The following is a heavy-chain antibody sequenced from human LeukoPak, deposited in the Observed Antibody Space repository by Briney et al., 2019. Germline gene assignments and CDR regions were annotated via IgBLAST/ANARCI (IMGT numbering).Heavy chain of an antibody. CDR3: ARRAAAANDAFDI. Sequence: SVKVSCKASGYTFTSYGISWVRQAPGQGLEWMGRIIPILGIANYAQKFQGRVTITADKSTSTAYMELSSLRSEDTAVYYCARRAAAANDAFDIWGQGTMVTVSS. CDR2: IIPILGIA. J-gene: IGHJ3*02. D-gene: IGHD6-13*01. V-gene: IGHV1-69*04. CDR1: GYTFTSYG.